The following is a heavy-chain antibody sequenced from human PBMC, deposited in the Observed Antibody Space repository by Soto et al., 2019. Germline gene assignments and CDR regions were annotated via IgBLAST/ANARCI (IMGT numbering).Heavy chain of an antibody. V-gene: IGHV1-69*01. CDR2: IIPTLGTP. CDR3: ARAAFRSGYYGYYYGMDV. CDR1: GGTFRTHA. Sequence: QVQLVQSGAEVKTPGSSVRLSCKSSGGTFRTHALSWVPHAPGQGLVCRGGIIPTLGTPNYAQKFQGRVTVTADEYTSTAYMELSRLTSEDTAVYYCARAAFRSGYYGYYYGMDVWGQGTAVNV. D-gene: IGHD3-3*01. J-gene: IGHJ6*02.